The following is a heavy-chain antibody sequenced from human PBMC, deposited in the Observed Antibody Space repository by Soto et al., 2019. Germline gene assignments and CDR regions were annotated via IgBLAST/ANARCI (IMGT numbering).Heavy chain of an antibody. CDR2: ISSNGGST. D-gene: IGHD5-12*01. CDR1: GFTFSRYA. Sequence: EVQLVESGGGLVQPGGSLRLSCAASGFTFSRYAMHWVRQAPGKGLEYVSPISSNGGSTYYANSVKGRFTISRDNSKNTLYLQMGSLRPEDTAVYYCARGGRGYEFDYWGQGTLVIVSP. CDR3: ARGGRGYEFDY. J-gene: IGHJ4*02. V-gene: IGHV3-64*01.